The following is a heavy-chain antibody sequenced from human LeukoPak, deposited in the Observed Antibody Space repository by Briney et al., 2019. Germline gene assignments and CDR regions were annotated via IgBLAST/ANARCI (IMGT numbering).Heavy chain of an antibody. CDR3: AGARHGDYRWDY. D-gene: IGHD4-17*01. CDR2: IHSADSNT. J-gene: IGHJ4*02. V-gene: IGHV5-51*01. Sequence: GESLKISCKDSGYSFTNYWIGWVRQMPGKGLEWMGIIHSADSNTKYSPSFQGQVTISADKSISTAYLQWSGLKASDTAMYYCAGARHGDYRWDYWGQGTLVTASS. CDR1: GYSFTNYW.